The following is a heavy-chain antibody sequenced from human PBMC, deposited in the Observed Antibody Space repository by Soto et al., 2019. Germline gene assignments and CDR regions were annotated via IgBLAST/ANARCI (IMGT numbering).Heavy chain of an antibody. J-gene: IGHJ6*02. D-gene: IGHD4-17*01. CDR1: GGTFSSYA. Sequence: SVKVSRKASGGTFSSYAISWVRQAPGQGLEWMGGIIPIFGTANYAQKFQGRVTITADESTSTAYMELSSLRSEDTAVYYCASSPVTTYGMDVWGQGTTVTVSS. V-gene: IGHV1-69*13. CDR3: ASSPVTTYGMDV. CDR2: IIPIFGTA.